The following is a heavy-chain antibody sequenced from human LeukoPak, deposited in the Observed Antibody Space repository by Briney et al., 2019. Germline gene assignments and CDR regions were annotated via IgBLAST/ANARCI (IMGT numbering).Heavy chain of an antibody. J-gene: IGHJ4*02. CDR1: GGTFSSYA. CDR2: IIPFFGTA. D-gene: IGHD5-18*01. V-gene: IGHV1-69*06. CDR3: ARGSLYSYGPYYFDY. Sequence: ASVKVSCKASGGTFSSYAISWVRQAPGQGLEWMGGIIPFFGTANYAQKFQGRVTITADKSTSTAYMELSSLRSEDTAVYYCARGSLYSYGPYYFDYWGQGTLVTVSS.